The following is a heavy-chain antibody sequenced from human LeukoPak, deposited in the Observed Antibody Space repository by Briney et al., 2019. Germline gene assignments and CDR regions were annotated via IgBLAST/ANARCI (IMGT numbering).Heavy chain of an antibody. CDR3: AKDLDSRVFDY. CDR2: IGVSDSKR. J-gene: IGHJ4*02. V-gene: IGHV3-23*01. D-gene: IGHD3-3*01. Sequence: GGSLRLSCVASGFNFGTYGMTWVRQSPGKGLEWVSSIGVSDSKRQYADSVKGRFTISRDNSKNTLYLQMNSLRAEDTAVYYCAKDLDSRVFDYWGQGTLVTVSS. CDR1: GFNFGTYG.